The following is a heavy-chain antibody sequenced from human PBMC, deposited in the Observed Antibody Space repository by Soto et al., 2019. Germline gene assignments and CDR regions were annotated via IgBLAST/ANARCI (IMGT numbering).Heavy chain of an antibody. D-gene: IGHD5-18*01. J-gene: IGHJ4*02. CDR3: VRGTAMARVYFDY. Sequence: QVQLVQSGAEVKKPGSSVKVSCKASGGTFSSYAISWVRQAPGQGLEWMGGIIPIFGTANYAQKYQGRVTITADKSTSTAYMELSSLRSEDTAAYYCVRGTAMARVYFDYWGQGTLVTVSS. CDR2: IIPIFGTA. CDR1: GGTFSSYA. V-gene: IGHV1-69*06.